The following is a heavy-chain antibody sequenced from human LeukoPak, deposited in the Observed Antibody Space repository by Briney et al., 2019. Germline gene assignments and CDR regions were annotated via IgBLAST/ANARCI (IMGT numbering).Heavy chain of an antibody. Sequence: GRSLRLSCVASGFTLSSYGMHWVRQAPGKGLEWVALISYDGRKKYYADSLRGRFTISRDNSKNTLYLQMNSLRAEDTAVYYCAKDIEAGYSSSWTIEYWGQGTLVTVSS. V-gene: IGHV3-30*18. CDR3: AKDIEAGYSSSWTIEY. D-gene: IGHD6-13*01. CDR2: ISYDGRKK. J-gene: IGHJ4*02. CDR1: GFTLSSYG.